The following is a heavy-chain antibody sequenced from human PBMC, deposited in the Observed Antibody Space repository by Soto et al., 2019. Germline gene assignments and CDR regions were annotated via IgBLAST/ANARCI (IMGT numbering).Heavy chain of an antibody. CDR2: IDYIGTT. J-gene: IGHJ4*02. CDR3: AGDSFSGASGPDSHEY. Sequence: QVQLQESGPGLVKPSDTLSLTCTVSGGSVSSGSFFWAWIRQATGKGLEWMGSIDYIGTTYYNPWRKSQRVIAVDRSTNRVARRLNSVTAADTAVYYCAGDSFSGASGPDSHEYWGRGTLVTVSS. D-gene: IGHD2-21*02. CDR1: GGSVSSGSFF. V-gene: IGHV4-61*01.